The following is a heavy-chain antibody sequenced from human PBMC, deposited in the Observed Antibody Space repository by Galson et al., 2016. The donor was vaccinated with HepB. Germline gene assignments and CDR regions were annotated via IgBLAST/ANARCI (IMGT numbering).Heavy chain of an antibody. Sequence: SVKVSCKASGYPFSSYTIQWVRQAPGQRPEWMGWINIADGYTKYSQTFKGRVTFSRNTTVTTAYMELSSMRSEDTAVYYGARVPPHGGVGPPFDYWGQGTQVIVSS. D-gene: IGHD3-10*01. J-gene: IGHJ4*02. CDR3: ARVPPHGGVGPPFDY. CDR2: INIADGYT. CDR1: GYPFSSYT. V-gene: IGHV1-3*04.